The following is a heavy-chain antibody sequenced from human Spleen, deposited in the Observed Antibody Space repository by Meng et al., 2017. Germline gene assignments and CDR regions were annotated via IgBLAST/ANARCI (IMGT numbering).Heavy chain of an antibody. Sequence: GESLKISCKGSGYSFTSYWIGWVRQMPGKGLEWMGIIYPGDSDTRYSPSFQGQVTISADKSISTAYLQWSSLKASDTAVYYCMRLFSTSWYWNWFDPWGQGTLVTVSS. CDR3: MRLFSTSWYWNWFDP. CDR2: IYPGDSDT. V-gene: IGHV5-51*01. D-gene: IGHD2-2*01. J-gene: IGHJ5*02. CDR1: GYSFTSYW.